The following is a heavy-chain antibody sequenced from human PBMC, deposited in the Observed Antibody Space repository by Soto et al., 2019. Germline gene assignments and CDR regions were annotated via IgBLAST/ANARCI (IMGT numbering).Heavy chain of an antibody. V-gene: IGHV1-69*08. J-gene: IGHJ4*02. Sequence: QVQLVQSGAEVKKPGSSVKVSCKASGGTFSSYTISWVRQAPGQGLEWVGRIIPILGIANYAQKFQGRVTITADKSTSTAYMELSSLRSEDTAVYYCAREEYYYGSGAFFDYWGQGTLVTVSS. CDR3: AREEYYYGSGAFFDY. CDR2: IIPILGIA. CDR1: GGTFSSYT. D-gene: IGHD3-10*01.